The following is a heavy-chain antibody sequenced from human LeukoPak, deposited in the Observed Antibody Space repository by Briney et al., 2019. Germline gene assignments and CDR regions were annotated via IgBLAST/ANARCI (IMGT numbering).Heavy chain of an antibody. CDR1: GGSFSGYY. D-gene: IGHD6-19*01. V-gene: IGHV4-34*01. J-gene: IGHJ3*02. Sequence: SETLSLTCAVYGGSFSGYYWSWIRQPPGRGLEWIGEINHSGSTNYNPSLKSRVTISVDTSKNQFSLKLNSVTAADTAVYYCGRHFVNSSGRHDAFDIWGRGTMVIVSS. CDR3: GRHFVNSSGRHDAFDI. CDR2: INHSGST.